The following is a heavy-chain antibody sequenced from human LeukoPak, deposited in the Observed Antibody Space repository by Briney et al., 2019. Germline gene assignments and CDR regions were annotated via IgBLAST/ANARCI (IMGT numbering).Heavy chain of an antibody. CDR3: ARIYGSGNYWDY. Sequence: GGSLRLSCAGSGFTFSNYAISWVRQAPGKGLEWISVISGSGGSTYYTDSVKGRFTISRDNSKNTLYLQMNSLRAEDTAVYYCARIYGSGNYWDYWGQGTLVTVSS. D-gene: IGHD3-10*01. V-gene: IGHV3-23*01. J-gene: IGHJ4*02. CDR2: ISGSGGST. CDR1: GFTFSNYA.